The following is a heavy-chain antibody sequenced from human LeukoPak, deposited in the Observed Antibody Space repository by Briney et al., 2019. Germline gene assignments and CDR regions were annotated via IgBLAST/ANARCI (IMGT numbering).Heavy chain of an antibody. CDR1: GFIFSNYW. D-gene: IGHD6-6*01. CDR3: ARIGYSSSSFDY. CDR2: IKQDGSEI. V-gene: IGHV3-7*01. Sequence: GGSLRLSCTASGFIFSNYWMSWVRQAPGKGLEWVANIKQDGSEIDSMDSMKGRFTISRDNAKNSLYLQINSPRAEDMAVYYCARIGYSSSSFDYWGQGTLVTVSS. J-gene: IGHJ4*02.